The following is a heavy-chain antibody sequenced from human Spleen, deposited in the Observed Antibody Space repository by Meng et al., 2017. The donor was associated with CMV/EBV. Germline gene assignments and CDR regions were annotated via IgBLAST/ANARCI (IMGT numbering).Heavy chain of an antibody. D-gene: IGHD3-3*01. Sequence: QVQPQQWGAGLLKPSETLFLPCAGYGGSFRGYYWSWIRQPPGKGLEWIGEINHSGSTNYNPSLKSRVTISVDTSKNQFSLKLSSVTAADTAVYYCARCRWSGYHYFDYWGQGTLVTVSS. V-gene: IGHV4-34*01. J-gene: IGHJ4*02. CDR2: INHSGST. CDR3: ARCRWSGYHYFDY. CDR1: GGSFRGYY.